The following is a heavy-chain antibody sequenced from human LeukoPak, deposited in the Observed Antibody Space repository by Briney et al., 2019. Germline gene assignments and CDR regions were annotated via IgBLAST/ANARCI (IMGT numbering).Heavy chain of an antibody. V-gene: IGHV4-34*01. D-gene: IGHD3-10*01. CDR1: GGSFRGYY. Sequence: SETLPLTCAVYGGSFRGYYLSWIRQPPGKGLEWIGEINHSGSTNYNPSLKSRVTISVDTSKKQFSLKLSSVTAADTAVYYCARGRNYYGSGSYYNGWRMDVWGKGTTVTVSS. CDR3: ARGRNYYGSGSYYNGWRMDV. J-gene: IGHJ6*04. CDR2: INHSGST.